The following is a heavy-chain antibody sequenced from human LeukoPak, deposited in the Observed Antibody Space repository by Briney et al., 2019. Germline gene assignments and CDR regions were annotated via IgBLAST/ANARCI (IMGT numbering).Heavy chain of an antibody. V-gene: IGHV3-74*01. D-gene: IGHD1-26*01. J-gene: IGHJ5*02. Sequence: GGSLRLSCAASGFAFSGYWMHWVRQAPGKGLVWVSQTNSDGSNTNYADFVKGRFTISRDNAKNTLYLQMNSMRVEDTAVYYCATGGRYSYSWLDPWGQGTLVTVSS. CDR3: ATGGRYSYSWLDP. CDR1: GFAFSGYW. CDR2: TNSDGSNT.